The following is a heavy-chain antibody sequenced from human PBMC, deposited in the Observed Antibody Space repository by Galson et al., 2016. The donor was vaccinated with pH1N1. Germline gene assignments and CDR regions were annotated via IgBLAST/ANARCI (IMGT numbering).Heavy chain of an antibody. CDR2: INQDGSDK. V-gene: IGHV3-7*01. CDR1: GFTFSTYW. Sequence: SLRLSCAASGFTFSTYWMNWVRQAPGKGLEWVANINQDGSDKYYVDSVKGRFTISRDNAKNSLYLQMNSLRDEDTALYYCARAIGSGSAYWGQGTLVTVSS. CDR3: ARAIGSGSAY. J-gene: IGHJ4*02. D-gene: IGHD3-22*01.